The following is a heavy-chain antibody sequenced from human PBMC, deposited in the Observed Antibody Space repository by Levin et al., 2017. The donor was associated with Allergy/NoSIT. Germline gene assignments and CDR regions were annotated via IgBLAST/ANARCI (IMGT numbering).Heavy chain of an antibody. CDR1: GYTFTSYD. J-gene: IGHJ4*02. D-gene: IGHD6-6*01. CDR3: ARVVSHSSSSFQIYYFDY. CDR2: MNPNSGNT. Sequence: ASVKVSCKASGYTFTSYDINWVRQATGQGLEWMGWMNPNSGNTGYAQKFQGRVTMTRNTSISTAYMELSSLRSEDTAVYYCARVVSHSSSSFQIYYFDYWGQGTLVTVSS. V-gene: IGHV1-8*01.